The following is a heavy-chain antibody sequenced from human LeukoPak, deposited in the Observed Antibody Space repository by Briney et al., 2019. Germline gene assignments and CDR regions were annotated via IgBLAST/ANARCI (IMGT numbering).Heavy chain of an antibody. CDR3: AKDGITMVRGVFN. Sequence: PRGSLRLSCAASGVTFDFYAMAWVRQAPGKGLEWVSAISGSGGNTYYADSVKGRFTVSRDNSKNTLYLQMNSLRAEDTAVYYCAKDGITMVRGVFNWGQGTLVTVSS. J-gene: IGHJ4*02. CDR1: GVTFDFYA. V-gene: IGHV3-23*01. CDR2: ISGSGGNT. D-gene: IGHD3-10*01.